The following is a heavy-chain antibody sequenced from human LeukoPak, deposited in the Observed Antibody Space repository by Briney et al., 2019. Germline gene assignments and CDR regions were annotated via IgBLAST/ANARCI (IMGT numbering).Heavy chain of an antibody. CDR2: IYSGGST. CDR3: ARDVSGSSSWSDFDY. J-gene: IGHJ4*02. Sequence: GGSLRLSCAASGFTVSSNYMSWVRQAPGKGLEWVSVIYSGGSTFYADSVRGRFTISRDNSKNTLYLQMNSLGAEDTAVYYCARDVSGSSSWSDFDYWGQGTLVTVSS. D-gene: IGHD6-13*01. V-gene: IGHV3-66*01. CDR1: GFTVSSNY.